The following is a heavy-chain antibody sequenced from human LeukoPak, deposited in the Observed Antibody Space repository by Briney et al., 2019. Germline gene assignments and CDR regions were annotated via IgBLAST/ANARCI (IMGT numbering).Heavy chain of an antibody. CDR3: AKMDEIVVVMGAFDI. V-gene: IGHV3-9*01. J-gene: IGHJ3*02. D-gene: IGHD3-22*01. CDR2: ISWNSGSI. CDR1: GFTFDDYA. Sequence: GRSLRLSCAASGFTFDDYAMRWGRQAPGKGLEWVSGISWNSGSICYADSVEGRFTISRDNAKNSLYLQMNSLRAEDTALYYCAKMDEIVVVMGAFDIWGQGTMVTVSS.